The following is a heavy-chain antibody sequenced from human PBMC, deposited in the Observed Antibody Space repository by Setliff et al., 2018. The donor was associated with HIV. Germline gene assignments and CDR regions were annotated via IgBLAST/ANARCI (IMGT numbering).Heavy chain of an antibody. CDR2: INPSGSIT. CDR3: ARDGPGGSFGY. V-gene: IGHV1-46*02. J-gene: IGHJ4*02. CDR1: GYTFNAFY. D-gene: IGHD6-13*01. Sequence: ASVKVSCKTSGYTFNAFYIYWVRQAPGQGLEWMGMINPSGSITNYAQKFQGRLTLTRDTSMSTVYMELNSLKSEDTAVYYCARDGPGGSFGYWGQGTPVTVS.